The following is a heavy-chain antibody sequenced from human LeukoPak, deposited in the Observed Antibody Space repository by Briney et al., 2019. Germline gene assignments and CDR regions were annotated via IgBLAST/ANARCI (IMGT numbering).Heavy chain of an antibody. D-gene: IGHD1-1*01. CDR3: ASGIRERGFDS. CDR1: EFILSTYA. Sequence: GGSLRLSCADSEFILSTYAMNWVRQAPGRGLEWVSSISPSGSAIFYAHSVKGRFTISRDNAKNSLYLRMNSLRAEDTALYFCASGIRERGFDSWGQGTLVTVSS. CDR2: ISPSGSAI. V-gene: IGHV3-21*01. J-gene: IGHJ4*02.